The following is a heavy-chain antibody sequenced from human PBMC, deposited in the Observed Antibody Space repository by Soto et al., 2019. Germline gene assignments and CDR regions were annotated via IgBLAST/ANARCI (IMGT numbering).Heavy chain of an antibody. CDR1: AFTFHDYA. CDR2: ISWDRGNI. J-gene: IGHJ3*02. CDR3: AKGATTSCFSPFDM. V-gene: IGHV3-9*01. Sequence: EVQLVESGGGLVQPGRSLRLSCAASAFTFHDYAMHWVRQVPGKGLEWVSGISWDRGNIVYADSVKGGFTISRDNAKNSLYLQMNSLRTEDTAVYFCAKGATTSCFSPFDMWGPGTMVTVSS. D-gene: IGHD2-2*01.